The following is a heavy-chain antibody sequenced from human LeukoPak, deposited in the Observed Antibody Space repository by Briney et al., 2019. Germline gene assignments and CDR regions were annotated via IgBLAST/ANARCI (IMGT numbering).Heavy chain of an antibody. CDR1: GGTFSSYA. Sequence: SVKVSCKASGGTFSSYAISWVRQAPGQGLEWMGGIIPIVGTANYAQKFQGRVTITADKSTSTAYMELSSLRSEDTAVYYCARVAPYCSSTSCYFNYWGQGTLVTVSS. CDR3: ARVAPYCSSTSCYFNY. J-gene: IGHJ4*02. CDR2: IIPIVGTA. D-gene: IGHD2-2*01. V-gene: IGHV1-69*06.